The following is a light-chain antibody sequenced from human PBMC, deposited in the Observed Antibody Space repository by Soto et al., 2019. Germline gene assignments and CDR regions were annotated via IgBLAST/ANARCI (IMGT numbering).Light chain of an antibody. CDR1: QSFSSY. CDR3: QQRSNWPPLRT. CDR2: DAS. J-gene: IGKJ4*01. V-gene: IGKV3-11*01. Sequence: EIVLTQSPATLSLSPGERATLSCRASQSFSSYLAWYQQKPGQAPRLLIYDASNRATGIPARFSGSGSGTDFTLTISSLEPEDFAVYYCQQRSNWPPLRTFGGGTKVEIK.